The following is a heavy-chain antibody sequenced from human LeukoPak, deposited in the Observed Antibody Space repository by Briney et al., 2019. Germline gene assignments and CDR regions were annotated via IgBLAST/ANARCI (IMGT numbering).Heavy chain of an antibody. V-gene: IGHV1-46*03. D-gene: IGHD3-3*01. CDR3: ARGNLTYYDFWSGYHFDY. Sequence: GASVKVSCKASGYTFTSYYMHWVRQAPGQGLGWMGIINPSGGSTSYAQKFQGRVTMTRDTSTSTVYMDLSSLRSEDTAVYYCARGNLTYYDFWSGYHFDYWGQGTLVTVSS. CDR1: GYTFTSYY. J-gene: IGHJ4*02. CDR2: INPSGGST.